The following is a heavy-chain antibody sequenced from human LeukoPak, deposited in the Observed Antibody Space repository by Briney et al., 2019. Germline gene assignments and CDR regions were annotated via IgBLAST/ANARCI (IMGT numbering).Heavy chain of an antibody. CDR1: GGSISSYY. CDR2: IYYSGST. D-gene: IGHD3-22*01. J-gene: IGHJ5*02. Sequence: SETLSLTCTVSGGSISSYYWSWVRQPPGKGLEWIGDIYYSGSTNYNPSLKSRVTISVDTSKNQFSLKLSSVTAADTAVYYCARLGDYYYDSSGYYTTGNWFDPWGQGTLVTVSS. CDR3: ARLGDYYYDSSGYYTTGNWFDP. V-gene: IGHV4-59*01.